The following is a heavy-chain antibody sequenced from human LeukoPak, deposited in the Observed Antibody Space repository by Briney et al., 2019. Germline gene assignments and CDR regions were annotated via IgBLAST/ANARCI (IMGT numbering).Heavy chain of an antibody. CDR1: GFTFRSFA. Sequence: GGSLRLSCAASGFTFRSFAMSWVRQAPGKGLEWVSSINGNDYRTFYADSVQGRFTISRDNPKKTLYLQMNSLRAEDTAVYYCARAGTTIGGGYWFDPWGQGTLVTVSS. CDR2: INGNDYRT. CDR3: ARAGTTIGGGYWFDP. D-gene: IGHD1-1*01. J-gene: IGHJ5*02. V-gene: IGHV3-23*01.